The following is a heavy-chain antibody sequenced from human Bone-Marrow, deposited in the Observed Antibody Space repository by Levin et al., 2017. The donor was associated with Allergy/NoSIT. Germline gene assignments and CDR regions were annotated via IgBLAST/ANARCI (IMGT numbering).Heavy chain of an antibody. CDR1: GFTFSSYA. Sequence: QSGGSLRLSCAASGFTFSSYAMSWVRQAPGKGLEWVSAISGSGGSTYYADSVKGRFTISRDNSKNTLYLQMNSLRAEDTAVYYCAKDGVVTGTTPNVYNWFDPWGQGTLVTVSS. V-gene: IGHV3-23*01. CDR2: ISGSGGST. J-gene: IGHJ5*02. D-gene: IGHD1-7*01. CDR3: AKDGVVTGTTPNVYNWFDP.